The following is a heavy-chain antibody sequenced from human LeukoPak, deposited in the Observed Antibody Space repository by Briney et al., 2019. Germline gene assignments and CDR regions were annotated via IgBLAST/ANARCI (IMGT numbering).Heavy chain of an antibody. D-gene: IGHD6-19*01. CDR1: GFTFSSYG. Sequence: GRSLRLSCAASGFTFSSYGMHWVRQAPGKGLEWVGRIKSKTDGGTTDYAAPVKGRFTISRDDSKNTLYLQMNSLKTEDTAVYYCWGQWLVPGRFDPWGQGTLVTVSS. CDR3: WGQWLVPGRFDP. V-gene: IGHV3-15*07. CDR2: IKSKTDGGTT. J-gene: IGHJ5*02.